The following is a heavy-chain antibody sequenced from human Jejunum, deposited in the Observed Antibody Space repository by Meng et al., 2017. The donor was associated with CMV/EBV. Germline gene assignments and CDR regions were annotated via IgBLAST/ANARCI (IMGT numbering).Heavy chain of an antibody. J-gene: IGHJ4*02. V-gene: IGHV1-18*01. CDR1: GYTFTNYG. CDR2: ISAYNGNT. D-gene: IGHD1-26*01. CDR3: ARVEVGITSGDY. Sequence: QAQLVPLGGEVKKPGASVKVSCKASGYTFTNYGITWVRQAPGQGLEWMGWISAYNGNTNYAQTLQGRLTMTTDTSTSTAYMELRSLRSDDTAVYYCARVEVGITSGDYWGQGTLVTVSS.